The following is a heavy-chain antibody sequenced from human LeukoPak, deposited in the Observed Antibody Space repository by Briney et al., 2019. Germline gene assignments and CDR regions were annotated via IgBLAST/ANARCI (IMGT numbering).Heavy chain of an antibody. Sequence: PSGTLSLTCAVSGGSISSSNWWGWVRQPPGKGLEWIGEIYHSGSTNYNPSLKSRVTISVDKSKNQFSLKLSSVTAADTAVYYCARVGYGDFWSGYYHWFDPWGQGTLVTVSS. V-gene: IGHV4-4*02. J-gene: IGHJ5*02. CDR3: ARVGYGDFWSGYYHWFDP. CDR2: IYHSGST. CDR1: GGSISSSNW. D-gene: IGHD3-3*01.